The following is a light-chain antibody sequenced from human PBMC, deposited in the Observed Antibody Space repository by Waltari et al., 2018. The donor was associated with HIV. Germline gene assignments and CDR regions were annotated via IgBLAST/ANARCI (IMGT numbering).Light chain of an antibody. J-gene: IGLJ1*01. V-gene: IGLV1-44*01. Sequence: QSVLTQPPSASGTPGQRVTIPCSGSTSNIGSNTVNWYQQVPGMAPKLVIYGNNQRPPGVSDRFAGSKSGTSASLAISGLQSEDEADYYCAAWDDSLNGQGVFGTGTRVTVL. CDR1: TSNIGSNT. CDR3: AAWDDSLNGQGV. CDR2: GNN.